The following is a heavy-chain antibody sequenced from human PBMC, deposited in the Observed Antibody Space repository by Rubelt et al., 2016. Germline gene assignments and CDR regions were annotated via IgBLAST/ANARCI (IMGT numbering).Heavy chain of an antibody. D-gene: IGHD1-26*01. Sequence: LEWLGYINTGNGNTRYSQKFQGRVTITRDTSASTAYLELSSLRSEDTAVYYCARDQGSGSYSSDYWGQGTPVTVSS. J-gene: IGHJ4*02. CDR2: INTGNGNT. V-gene: IGHV1-3*04. CDR3: ARDQGSGSYSSDY.